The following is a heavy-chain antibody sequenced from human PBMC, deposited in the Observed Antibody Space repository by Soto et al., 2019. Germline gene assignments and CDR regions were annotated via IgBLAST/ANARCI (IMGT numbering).Heavy chain of an antibody. CDR1: GGSITTSSYN. D-gene: IGHD3-10*01. V-gene: IGHV4-39*02. CDR3: ARFYGNAFDV. CDR2: IYYDGSS. Sequence: QLQLQESCPGLVKPSETLSLTCSVSGGSITTSSYNWDWIRQPPGKGLEWIGTIYYDGSSSYNPSIKSQVTISVDTSKNHFALKVNSVTAAATDVYYCARFYGNAFDVWGRGTVVTASS. J-gene: IGHJ3*01.